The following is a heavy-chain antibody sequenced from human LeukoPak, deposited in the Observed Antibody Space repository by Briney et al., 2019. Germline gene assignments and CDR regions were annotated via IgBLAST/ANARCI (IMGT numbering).Heavy chain of an antibody. CDR1: GFTFSSYS. CDR2: ISSSSSSK. V-gene: IGHV3-48*01. Sequence: GGSLRLSCAASGFTFSSYSMNWVRQAPGKGLEWVSYISSSSSSKYYADSVKGRFTISGDNAKNSLYLQMNSLRAEDTAVYYCASPTSYGDYGSVFDMWGRGTMVTVSS. J-gene: IGHJ3*02. CDR3: ASPTSYGDYGSVFDM. D-gene: IGHD4-17*01.